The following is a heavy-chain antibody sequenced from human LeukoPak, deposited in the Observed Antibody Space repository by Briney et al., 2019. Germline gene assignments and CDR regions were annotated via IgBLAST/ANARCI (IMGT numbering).Heavy chain of an antibody. D-gene: IGHD3-9*01. V-gene: IGHV1-46*01. CDR1: GYTFTSYY. J-gene: IGHJ6*02. CDR3: ARADYDILTGCGMDV. Sequence: ASVKVSCKASGYTFTSYYMHWVRQAPGQGLEWMGIINPSGGSTSYAQKFQGRVTMTRDTSTSTVYMELSSLRSEDTAVYHCARADYDILTGCGMDVWGQGTTVTVSS. CDR2: INPSGGST.